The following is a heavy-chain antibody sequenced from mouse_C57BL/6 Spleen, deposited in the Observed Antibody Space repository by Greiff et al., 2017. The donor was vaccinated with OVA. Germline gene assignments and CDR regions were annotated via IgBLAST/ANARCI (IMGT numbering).Heavy chain of an antibody. V-gene: IGHV5-17*01. J-gene: IGHJ3*01. Sequence: EVKLVESGGGLVKPGGSLKLSCAASGFTFSDYGMHWVRQAPEKGLEWVAYISSGSSTIYYADTVKGRFTISRDNAKNTLFLQMTSLRSEDTAMYYCARSYYSNDFAYWGQGTLVTVSA. CDR1: GFTFSDYG. CDR3: ARSYYSNDFAY. CDR2: ISSGSSTI. D-gene: IGHD2-5*01.